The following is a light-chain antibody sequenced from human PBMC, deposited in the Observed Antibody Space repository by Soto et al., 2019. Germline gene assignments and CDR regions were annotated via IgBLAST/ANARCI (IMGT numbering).Light chain of an antibody. V-gene: IGKV1-12*01. Sequence: DIQMTQSPSSVSASVGDRVTITCRASQHISGWLAWYQQKPGKAPNLLIYAASSLQGGVPSRFSGSGSGTDFTLTISSLQPADFATYDCQQANNFPLTFGGGTKVEIE. J-gene: IGKJ4*01. CDR2: AAS. CDR1: QHISGW. CDR3: QQANNFPLT.